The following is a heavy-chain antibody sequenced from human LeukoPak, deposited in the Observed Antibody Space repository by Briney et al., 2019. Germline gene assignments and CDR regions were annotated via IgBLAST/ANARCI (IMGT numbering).Heavy chain of an antibody. J-gene: IGHJ4*02. D-gene: IGHD6-6*01. V-gene: IGHV1-2*02. Sequence: ASVKVSCKASGYTFTGYYMHWVRQAPGRGLEWMGWINPNSGGTNYAQKFQGRVTMTGDTSISTAYMELSRLRSDDTAVYYCARVRIRIAARPFDYWGQGTLVTVSS. CDR1: GYTFTGYY. CDR2: INPNSGGT. CDR3: ARVRIRIAARPFDY.